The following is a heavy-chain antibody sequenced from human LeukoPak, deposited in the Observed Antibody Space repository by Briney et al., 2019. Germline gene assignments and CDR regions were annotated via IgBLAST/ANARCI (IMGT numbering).Heavy chain of an antibody. Sequence: PSETLSLTCTVSGGSISSYYWSWIRQPPGKGLEWIGYIYYSGSTNYSPSLKSRVTISIDTSKNQFSLKLSSVTAADTAVYFCARQVRTTVHFDPWGQGTLVTVSS. V-gene: IGHV4-59*01. CDR3: ARQVRTTVHFDP. D-gene: IGHD4-17*01. CDR1: GGSISSYY. CDR2: IYYSGST. J-gene: IGHJ5*02.